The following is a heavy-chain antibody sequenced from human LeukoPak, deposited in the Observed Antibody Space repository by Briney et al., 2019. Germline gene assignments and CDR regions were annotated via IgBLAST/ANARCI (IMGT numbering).Heavy chain of an antibody. D-gene: IGHD5-18*01. CDR1: GYTFTSYY. CDR3: ARVRRRRIQLWLRRGYFHF. V-gene: IGHV1-46*01. CDR2: ITPSSGST. Sequence: ASVKVSCKASGYTFTSYYIHWVRQAPGQGLERMGIITPSSGSTNYAQKIQGRVTMTRDTSTSTDYMELRSLRAEDTAVYYCARVRRRRIQLWLRRGYFHFWGQGTLVSVSS. J-gene: IGHJ4*02.